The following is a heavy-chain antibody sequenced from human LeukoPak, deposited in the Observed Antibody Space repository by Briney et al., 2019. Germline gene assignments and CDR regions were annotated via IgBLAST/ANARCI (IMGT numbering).Heavy chain of an antibody. CDR1: GFTFSNYW. V-gene: IGHV3-7*01. CDR3: AREISSWFRTEGRFDP. D-gene: IGHD6-13*01. J-gene: IGHJ5*02. CDR2: IKQDGSEK. Sequence: SAGSLRLSCEASGFTFSNYWMGWVRQAPGKGLEWVANIKQDGSEKDYVDSVGGRFTISRDNAKSSLYLQMNSLRPQDTAVYYCAREISSWFRTEGRFDPWGQGTLVAVSS.